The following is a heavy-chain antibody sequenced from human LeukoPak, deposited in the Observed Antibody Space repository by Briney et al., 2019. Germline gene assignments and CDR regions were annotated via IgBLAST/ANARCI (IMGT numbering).Heavy chain of an antibody. Sequence: GGSLRLSCAASGFTFSTYAMSWVRQAPGKGLEWVSGIRGSGGNTYYADSVKGRFTISRDNSRNTLYLQMNSLRAEDAAVYYCAKTGGSYYHFDYWGQGTLVTVSS. J-gene: IGHJ4*02. CDR3: AKTGGSYYHFDY. CDR1: GFTFSTYA. CDR2: IRGSGGNT. V-gene: IGHV3-23*01. D-gene: IGHD1-26*01.